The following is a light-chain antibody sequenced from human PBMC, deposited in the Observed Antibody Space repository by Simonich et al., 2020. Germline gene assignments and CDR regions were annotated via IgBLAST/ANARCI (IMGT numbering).Light chain of an antibody. J-gene: IGLJ2*01. Sequence: QSALTQPASVSGSPGQSITISCTGTSSDVGGYNSVSWYQQHPGKAPKRMISDVSKRPSGVSNRFSGSKSGNTASLTISGLQAEDEADYYCSSYTSSSTLVFGGGTKLTVL. V-gene: IGLV2-14*01. CDR3: SSYTSSSTLV. CDR2: DVS. CDR1: SSDVGGYNS.